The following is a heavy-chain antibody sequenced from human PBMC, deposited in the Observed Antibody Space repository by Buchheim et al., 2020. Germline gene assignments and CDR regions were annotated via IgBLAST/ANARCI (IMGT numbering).Heavy chain of an antibody. CDR3: AKDLLGGYSGYDFGDY. CDR2: IIPILGIA. CDR1: GGTFSSYT. Sequence: QVQLVQSGAEVKKPGSSVKVSCKASGGTFSSYTISWVRQAPGQGLEWMGRIIPILGIANYAQKFQGRVTITADKSTSTADMELSSLRSEDTAVYYFAKDLLGGYSGYDFGDYWGQGTL. J-gene: IGHJ4*02. D-gene: IGHD5-12*01. V-gene: IGHV1-69*08.